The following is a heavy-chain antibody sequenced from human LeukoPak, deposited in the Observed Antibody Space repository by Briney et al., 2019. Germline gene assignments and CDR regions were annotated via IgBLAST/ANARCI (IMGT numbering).Heavy chain of an antibody. CDR1: GFTFSSYA. V-gene: IGHV3-30-3*01. CDR2: ISYDGSNK. Sequence: PGGSLRLSCAASGFTFSSYAMHWVRQAPGKGLEWVAVISYDGSNKYYADSVKGRFTISRDNSKNTLYLQMNSLRAEDAAVYYCAKGVVVVPPEDYMDVWGKGTTVTVSS. CDR3: AKGVVVVPPEDYMDV. J-gene: IGHJ6*03. D-gene: IGHD2-2*01.